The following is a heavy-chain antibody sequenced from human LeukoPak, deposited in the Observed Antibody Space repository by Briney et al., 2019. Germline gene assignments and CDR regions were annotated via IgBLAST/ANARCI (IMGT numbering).Heavy chain of an antibody. D-gene: IGHD3-22*01. J-gene: IGHJ4*02. CDR3: AANAYYYDSSGNGGYYFDY. CDR2: ISGSGGST. Sequence: GGSLRLSCAASGFTFSSYGMSWVRQAPGQGLEWVSSISGSGGSTYYADSVKGRVTVSRDNSKNTLYLQMNSLRAEDTAVYYCAANAYYYDSSGNGGYYFDYWGQGTLVTVSS. V-gene: IGHV3-23*01. CDR1: GFTFSSYG.